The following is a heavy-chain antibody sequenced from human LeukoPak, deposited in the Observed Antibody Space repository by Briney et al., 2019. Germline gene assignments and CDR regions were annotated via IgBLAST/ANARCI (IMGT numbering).Heavy chain of an antibody. CDR2: IYYSGRT. CDR1: GGSISSATYY. V-gene: IGHV4-39*01. Sequence: PSETLSLTCIVSGGSISSATYYWGWIRQPPGKGLEWIGSIYYSGRTYYNPSLKSRVSISADTSKNQFSLKLSSVTAADTAVYYCARSSIASTKICFDPWGQGTLVTVSS. CDR3: ARSSIASTKICFDP. D-gene: IGHD6-6*01. J-gene: IGHJ5*02.